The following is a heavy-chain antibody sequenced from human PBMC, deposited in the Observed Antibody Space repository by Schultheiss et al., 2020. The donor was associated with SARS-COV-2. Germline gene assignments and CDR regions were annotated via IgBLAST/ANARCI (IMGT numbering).Heavy chain of an antibody. CDR1: GGSISSYY. D-gene: IGHD3-22*01. CDR2: IYYSGST. V-gene: IGHV4-59*08. J-gene: IGHJ4*02. CDR3: ARHPNYYDSSGYYYDY. Sequence: SETLSLTCTVSGGSISSYYWSWIRQSPGKGLEWIAYIYYSGSTNYNPSLKSRVTISVDTSKNQFSLKLSSVTAADTAVYYCARHPNYYDSSGYYYDYWGQGTLVTVSS.